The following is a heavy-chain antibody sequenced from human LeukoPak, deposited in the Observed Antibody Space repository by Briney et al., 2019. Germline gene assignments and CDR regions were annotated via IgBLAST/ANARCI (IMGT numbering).Heavy chain of an antibody. Sequence: NPSETLSLTCTVSAGSISGYYWSWIRQPPGKGLEWIGYIHYSGSTNYSPSLKSRVVISVDTSQNQFSLNLRSVTAADTAVYYCARLTRKTTVVPPDFDYWGQGILVTVSS. CDR3: ARLTRKTTVVPPDFDY. J-gene: IGHJ4*02. V-gene: IGHV4-59*01. D-gene: IGHD4-23*01. CDR2: IHYSGST. CDR1: AGSISGYY.